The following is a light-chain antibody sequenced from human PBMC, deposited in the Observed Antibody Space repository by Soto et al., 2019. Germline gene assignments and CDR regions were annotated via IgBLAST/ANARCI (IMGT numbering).Light chain of an antibody. V-gene: IGLV1-40*01. J-gene: IGLJ2*01. CDR2: GNN. Sequence: QAVVTQPPSVSGAPGQRVTISCSGTSSNIGAGYDVHWYHQLPGTAPKLLIFGNNNRPSGVPARFSASRSGTSASLAITGLQAEDEADYYCQSFDTNLRGYVFGAGTKLTVL. CDR3: QSFDTNLRGYV. CDR1: SSNIGAGYD.